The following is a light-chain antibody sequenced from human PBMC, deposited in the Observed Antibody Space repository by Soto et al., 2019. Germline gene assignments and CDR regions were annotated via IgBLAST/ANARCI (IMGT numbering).Light chain of an antibody. CDR2: GNS. J-gene: IGLJ3*02. CDR3: QSYASSLRGWV. V-gene: IGLV1-40*01. Sequence: QSVLTQPPSVSGAPGQRVTISCTGSSSNIGAGYNVHWYQQLPGTAPKLLIYGNSNRPSGVPDRFSGSKSGTSASLAITGLQAEDEADYYCQSYASSLRGWVFGGGPKLTVL. CDR1: SSNIGAGYN.